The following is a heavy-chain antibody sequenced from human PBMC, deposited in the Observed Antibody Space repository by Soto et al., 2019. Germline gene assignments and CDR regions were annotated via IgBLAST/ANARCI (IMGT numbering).Heavy chain of an antibody. CDR3: ARAASTTVTNRLNHVFDV. J-gene: IGHJ3*01. CDR2: INPNGGST. CDR1: GYTFTNYY. V-gene: IGHV1-46*03. Sequence: ASVKVSCTASGYTFTNYYIDWARQAPGQGLEWMGIINPNGGSTTYVQKFQGRVTMTRDTSTSTVYMEPSSLRSEDTAVYYCARAASTTVTNRLNHVFDVWGQGTMVTVSS. D-gene: IGHD4-4*01.